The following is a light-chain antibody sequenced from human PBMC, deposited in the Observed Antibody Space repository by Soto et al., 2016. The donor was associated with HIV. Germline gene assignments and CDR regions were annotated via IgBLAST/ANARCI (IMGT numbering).Light chain of an antibody. V-gene: IGLV3-1*01. CDR3: QAWDNNSAV. CDR2: QDN. Sequence: SFELTQKPPSVSVSPEQTASITCSGDRLGDKYACWYQQRPGQSPVLIIYQDNKRPSGIPERFSGSNSGNTATLTISGTQALDEADYYCQAWDNNSAVFGGGTRLSVL. J-gene: IGLJ3*02. CDR1: RLGDKY.